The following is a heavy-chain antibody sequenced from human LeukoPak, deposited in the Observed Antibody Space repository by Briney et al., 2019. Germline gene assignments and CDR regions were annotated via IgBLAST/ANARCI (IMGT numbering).Heavy chain of an antibody. CDR2: ISGSGGST. CDR3: AKPAKTDYADY. J-gene: IGHJ4*02. CDR1: GFTFSNYA. D-gene: IGHD1-14*01. Sequence: GGFLRLSCAASGFTFSNYAMNWVRQAPGKGLEWVSAISGSGGSTYYADSVKGRFTISRDNFKNTLYLQMNSLRAEDTAVYYCAKPAKTDYADYWGQGTLVTVSS. V-gene: IGHV3-23*01.